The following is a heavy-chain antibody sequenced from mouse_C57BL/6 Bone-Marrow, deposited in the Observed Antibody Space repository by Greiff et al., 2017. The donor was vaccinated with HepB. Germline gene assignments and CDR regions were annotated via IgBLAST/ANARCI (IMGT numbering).Heavy chain of an antibody. CDR3: AKGNYYYGSSPYAMDY. CDR1: GYTFTSYW. V-gene: IGHV1-55*01. Sequence: QVQLQQPGAELVKPGASVKMSCKASGYTFTSYWITWVKQRPGQGLEWIGDIYPGSGSTNYNEKFKSKATLTVDTSSSTAYMQLSSLTSEDSAVYYCAKGNYYYGSSPYAMDYWGQGTSVTVSS. CDR2: IYPGSGST. D-gene: IGHD1-1*01. J-gene: IGHJ4*01.